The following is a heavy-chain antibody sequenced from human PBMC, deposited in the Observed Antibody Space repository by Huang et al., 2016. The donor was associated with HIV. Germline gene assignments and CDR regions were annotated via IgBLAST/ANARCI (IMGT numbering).Heavy chain of an antibody. J-gene: IGHJ5*02. CDR3: AREECSNCGFDP. CDR2: VKPRSGDK. Sequence: QVQLVQSGAELKQPGASVKVSCKTSGYTFTNRFLPGVRLAPGQGPEWRGWVKPRSGDKSYAEKSHGTVSMTSDTSTKTVHLELNRLQSDDTAVYYCAREECSNCGFDPWGQGTLVTVSS. V-gene: IGHV1-2*02. CDR1: GYTFTNRF. D-gene: IGHD7-27*01.